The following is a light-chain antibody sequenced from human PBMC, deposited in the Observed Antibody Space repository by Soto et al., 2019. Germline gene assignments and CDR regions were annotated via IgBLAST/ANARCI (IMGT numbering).Light chain of an antibody. V-gene: IGKV1D-13*01. CDR2: DTS. J-gene: IGKJ4*01. CDR1: QGIGSA. Sequence: AIQLTQSPSSLSASVGDRVTITCRASQGIGSALAWYQQKPGKAPNLLIYDTSSLESGVPSRFGGSGFGTDFTLTISSLQPEDFATYYFQQFNNYPLTFGGGTKVAIK. CDR3: QQFNNYPLT.